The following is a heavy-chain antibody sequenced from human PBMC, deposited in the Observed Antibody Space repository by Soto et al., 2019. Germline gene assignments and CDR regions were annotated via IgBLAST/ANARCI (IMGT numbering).Heavy chain of an antibody. CDR3: ARTPLKRFLDLRIDY. J-gene: IGHJ4*02. CDR2: IYYSGST. CDR1: GGSVSSGSYY. V-gene: IGHV4-61*01. D-gene: IGHD3-3*01. Sequence: KTSETLSLTCTVSGGSVSSGSYYWSWIRQPPGKGLEWIGYIYYSGSTNYNPSLKSRVTISVDTSKNQFSLKLSSVTAADTAVYYCARTPLKRFLDLRIDYWGQGTLVTVSS.